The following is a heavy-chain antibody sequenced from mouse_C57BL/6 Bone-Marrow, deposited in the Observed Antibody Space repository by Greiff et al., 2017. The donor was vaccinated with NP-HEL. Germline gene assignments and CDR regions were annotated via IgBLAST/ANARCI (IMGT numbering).Heavy chain of an antibody. J-gene: IGHJ4*01. CDR1: GFTFSDYG. Sequence: EVQGVESGGGLVKPGGSLKLSCAASGFTFSDYGMHWVRQAPEKGLEWVAYISSGSSTIYYVDTVKGRFTISRDNAKNTLFLQMTSLRSEDTAMYYCARRPVVALYYYAMDYWGQGTSVTVSS. CDR2: ISSGSSTI. CDR3: ARRPVVALYYYAMDY. D-gene: IGHD1-1*01. V-gene: IGHV5-17*01.